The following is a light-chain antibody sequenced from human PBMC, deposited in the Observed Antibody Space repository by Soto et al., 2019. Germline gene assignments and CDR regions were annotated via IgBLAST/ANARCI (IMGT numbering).Light chain of an antibody. Sequence: DIVLTQTPLTLSVIPGQPASISCKSSRSLLHSDRRTYLYWFLQKPGQPPQLLIYEVSNRFSGVPERFSGSGSETDFTLKISRVEAEDVGVYYCMQSFLLPLTFGGGTKLEIK. CDR2: EVS. CDR3: MQSFLLPLT. CDR1: RSLLHSDRRTY. J-gene: IGKJ4*01. V-gene: IGKV2D-29*01.